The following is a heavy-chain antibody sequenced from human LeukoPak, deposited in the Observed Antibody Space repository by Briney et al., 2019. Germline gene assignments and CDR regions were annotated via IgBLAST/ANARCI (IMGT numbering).Heavy chain of an antibody. CDR3: ARDSGYAFDI. CDR2: IGISSSTI. Sequence: GGSLRLSCAASGFTFSSCMNWVRQAPGKGLEWVSYIGISSSTIDYADSVKGRFTISRDNAKNSLYLQMNSLRAEDTAVYYCARDSGYAFDIWGQGTMVTVSS. CDR1: GFTFSSC. J-gene: IGHJ3*02. V-gene: IGHV3-48*01. D-gene: IGHD1-26*01.